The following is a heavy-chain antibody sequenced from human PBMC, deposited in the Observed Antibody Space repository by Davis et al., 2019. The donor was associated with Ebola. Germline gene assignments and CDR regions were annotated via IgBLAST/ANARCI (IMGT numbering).Heavy chain of an antibody. D-gene: IGHD3-3*01. CDR1: GFTFRHHW. CDR3: ATDLNWSGF. J-gene: IGHJ4*02. Sequence: GESLKISCAASGFTFRHHWMQWVRQAPGKGLMWVAHINSDGSSTSYADSVKGRFTISRDNAKNTLYLQMNSLRAEDTAVYYCATDLNWSGFWGQGTLVTVSS. CDR2: INSDGSST. V-gene: IGHV3-74*01.